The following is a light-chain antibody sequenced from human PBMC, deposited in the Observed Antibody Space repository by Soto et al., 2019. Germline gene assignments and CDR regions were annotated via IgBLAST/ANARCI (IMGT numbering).Light chain of an antibody. J-gene: IGLJ3*02. CDR2: GNS. Sequence: QSVLTQPPSVSGAPGQRVTISCSVSSSNIGAGYDVHWYQQLPGTAPKLLIYGNSNRPSGVPDRFSGSKSGTSASLAITGLQAQDEADYHCQSSDSSLSGSVFGGGTKVTVL. V-gene: IGLV1-40*01. CDR3: QSSDSSLSGSV. CDR1: SSNIGAGYD.